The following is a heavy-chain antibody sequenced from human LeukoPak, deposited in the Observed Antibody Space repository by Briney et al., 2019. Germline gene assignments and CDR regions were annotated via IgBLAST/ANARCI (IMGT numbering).Heavy chain of an antibody. CDR2: IIPIFGTA. CDR1: GGTFSSYA. J-gene: IGHJ4*02. CDR3: ASQSEGAVAGYYFDY. D-gene: IGHD6-19*01. V-gene: IGHV1-69*05. Sequence: SVKVSCKASGGTFSSYAISWVRQAPAQGLEWMGRIIPIFGTANYAQKFQGRVTITTDESTSTAYMELSSLRSEDTAVYYCASQSEGAVAGYYFDYWGQGTLVTVSS.